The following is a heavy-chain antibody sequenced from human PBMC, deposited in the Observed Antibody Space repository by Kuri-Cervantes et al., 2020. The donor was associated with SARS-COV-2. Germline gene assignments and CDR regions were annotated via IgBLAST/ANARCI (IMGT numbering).Heavy chain of an antibody. CDR1: GGSFSGYY. Sequence: GSLRLSCAVYGGSFSGYYWSWIRQPPGKGLEWIGEINHSGSTNHNPSLKSRVTISVDTSKNQFSLKLSSVTAADTAVYYCARLVPYYDFWSGSYYFGYWGQGTLVTVSS. CDR2: INHSGST. V-gene: IGHV4-34*01. CDR3: ARLVPYYDFWSGSYYFGY. D-gene: IGHD3-3*01. J-gene: IGHJ4*02.